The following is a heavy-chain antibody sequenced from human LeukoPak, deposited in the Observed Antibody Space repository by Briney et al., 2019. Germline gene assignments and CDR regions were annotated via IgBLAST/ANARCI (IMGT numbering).Heavy chain of an antibody. D-gene: IGHD3-22*01. CDR3: ARGDYYDTSSLSYGMDV. CDR2: INPNSGGT. J-gene: IGHJ6*02. Sequence: ASVRVSCKTSGYTFTGCYIHWVRQAPGQGLEWMGWINPNSGGTNYAQKFQGRVTMTRDTSINTAYMELNRLRSDDTAVYYCARGDYYDTSSLSYGMDVWGQGTTVTVSS. V-gene: IGHV1-2*02. CDR1: GYTFTGCY.